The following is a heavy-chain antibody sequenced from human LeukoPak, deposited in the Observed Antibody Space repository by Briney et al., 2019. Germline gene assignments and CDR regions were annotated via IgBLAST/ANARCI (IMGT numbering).Heavy chain of an antibody. CDR3: ARLSSYYDSSGYGWFDP. Sequence: SETLSLTCTVSGGSISSSSYYWGWIRQPPGKGLEWIGSIYYSGSTNYNPSLKSRVTISVDTSKNQFSLKLSSVTAADTAVYYCARLSSYYDSSGYGWFDPWGQGTLVTVSS. V-gene: IGHV4-39*07. J-gene: IGHJ5*02. D-gene: IGHD3-22*01. CDR2: IYYSGST. CDR1: GGSISSSSYY.